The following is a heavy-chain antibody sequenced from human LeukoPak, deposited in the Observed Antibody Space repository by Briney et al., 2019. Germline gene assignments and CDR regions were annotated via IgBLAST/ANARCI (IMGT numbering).Heavy chain of an antibody. J-gene: IGHJ4*02. CDR3: VRSPVRGYYFDF. Sequence: SETLSLTCTVSGDSISSDTYSWHWIRQHPGKGLEWIGYIYHSGDTYYNPSLKSRVTISVDTSKRQFFLNLNSVTAADTAIYHCVRSPVRGYYFDFWGQGALVTVPS. CDR1: GDSISSDTYS. D-gene: IGHD2-15*01. CDR2: IYHSGDT. V-gene: IGHV4-31*03.